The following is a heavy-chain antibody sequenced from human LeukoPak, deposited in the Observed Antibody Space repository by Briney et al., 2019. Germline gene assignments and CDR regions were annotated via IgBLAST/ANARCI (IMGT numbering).Heavy chain of an antibody. J-gene: IGHJ4*02. CDR2: ISYSGST. CDR1: GYSISSSNW. D-gene: IGHD4-23*01. CDR3: ARRAGGYSHPYDY. Sequence: SETLSLTCAVSGYSISSSNWWGWIRQPPGKGLELIGHISYSGSTIYNPSLKSRVTISVDTSKNQFSLNLRYVTAADTAVYYCARRAGGYSHPYDYWGQGTLVTVSS. V-gene: IGHV4-28*01.